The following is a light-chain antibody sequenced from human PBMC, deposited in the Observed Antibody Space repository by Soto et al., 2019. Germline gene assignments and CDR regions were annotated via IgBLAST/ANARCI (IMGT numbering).Light chain of an antibody. CDR3: QSYDSSLSVV. CDR1: SSNIGAGYD. Sequence: QPVLTQPPSVSGAPGQRVTISCTGSSSNIGAGYDVHWYQQLPRTAPRLLIFGNSNRPSGVPDRFSGSKSGTSASLAITGLQAEDEADYYCQSYDSSLSVVFGGGTQLTVL. V-gene: IGLV1-40*01. CDR2: GNS. J-gene: IGLJ2*01.